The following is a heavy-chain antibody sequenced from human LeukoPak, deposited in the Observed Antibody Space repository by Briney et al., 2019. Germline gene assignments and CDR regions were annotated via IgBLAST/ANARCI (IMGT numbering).Heavy chain of an antibody. V-gene: IGHV4-30-2*01. CDR3: ARVGSDWNDVRYNWFDP. D-gene: IGHD1-1*01. CDR1: GGSISSGGYS. J-gene: IGHJ5*02. Sequence: SETLSLTCAVSGGSISSGGYSWSWIRQPPGKGLEWIGYIFQSGSTYYNPSLKCRVTISVDRSKNQFSLKLSSVTAADTAVYYCARVGSDWNDVRYNWFDPWGQGTLVTVSS. CDR2: IFQSGST.